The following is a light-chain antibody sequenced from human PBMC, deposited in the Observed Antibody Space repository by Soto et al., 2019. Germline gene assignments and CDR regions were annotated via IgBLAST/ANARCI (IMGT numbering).Light chain of an antibody. V-gene: IGKV3-20*01. CDR2: GAS. Sequence: ENVLTQSPGTLSLSPGERASLSCRASQSVSSSYLAWYQQKPGQAPRLLIYGASSRATGIPDRFSGSGSGTDFTLTISRLEPEDFAVYYCKQYGTSPLTFGGGTKVEIK. CDR1: QSVSSSY. CDR3: KQYGTSPLT. J-gene: IGKJ4*01.